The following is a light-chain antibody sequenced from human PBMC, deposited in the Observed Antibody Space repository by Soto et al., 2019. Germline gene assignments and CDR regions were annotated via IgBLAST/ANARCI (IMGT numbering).Light chain of an antibody. V-gene: IGKV1-5*01. Sequence: EIQMTQSPSTLSVSLGERVTLSCRASQSISSYLAWYQQKPGQAPKLLIYGASTLDSGVPSRFSGGGSETEFTLTISSLQPDDFATYYCQQYSSDPWTFGQGTRLEIK. CDR1: QSISSY. CDR2: GAS. J-gene: IGKJ5*01. CDR3: QQYSSDPWT.